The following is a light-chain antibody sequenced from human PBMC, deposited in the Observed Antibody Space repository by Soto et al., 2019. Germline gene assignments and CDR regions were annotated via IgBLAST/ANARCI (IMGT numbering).Light chain of an antibody. CDR3: TSYTSSSTLYVV. Sequence: QSVLTQSASVSGSPGQSITISCTGTSSDVGGFNYVSWYQQHPGKAPKLIIYEVYNRPSGVSDRFSGSKSGNTASLTISGLQTEDEADYYCTSYTSSSTLYVVFGGGTKLTVL. V-gene: IGLV2-14*01. J-gene: IGLJ2*01. CDR2: EVY. CDR1: SSDVGGFNY.